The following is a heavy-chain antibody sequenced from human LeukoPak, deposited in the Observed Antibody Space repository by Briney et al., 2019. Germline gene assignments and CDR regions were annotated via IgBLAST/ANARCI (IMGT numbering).Heavy chain of an antibody. CDR1: GFSFSDYW. Sequence: GRSLRLSCAASGFSFSDYWMSWDRQAPGKVLEWVSAISGSGGSTYYADSVKGRFTISRDNSKDTLYLQMNSLRAEDTAVYYCAELGITMIGGVWGKGTTVTISS. D-gene: IGHD3-10*02. V-gene: IGHV3-23*01. CDR2: ISGSGGST. CDR3: AELGITMIGGV. J-gene: IGHJ6*04.